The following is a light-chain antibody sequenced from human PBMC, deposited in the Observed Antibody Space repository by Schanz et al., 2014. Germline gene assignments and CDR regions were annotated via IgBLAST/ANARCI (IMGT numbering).Light chain of an antibody. CDR2: LGS. Sequence: EIVMTQSPLSLSVTPGEPASISCRSSRSLLYGNGKNYLDWYLQKPGQSPQLLIYLGSSRASGVPDRFSGSGSGTEFSLTISSLQSEDFGVYYCQHYNNWPRAFGQGTKVEIK. J-gene: IGKJ1*01. CDR3: QHYNNWPRA. CDR1: RSLLYGNGKNY. V-gene: IGKV2-28*01.